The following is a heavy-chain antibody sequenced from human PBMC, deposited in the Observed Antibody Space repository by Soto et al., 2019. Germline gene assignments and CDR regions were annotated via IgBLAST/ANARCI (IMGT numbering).Heavy chain of an antibody. D-gene: IGHD5-18*01. CDR3: AKSRVTYYYYYGLDV. J-gene: IGHJ6*01. CDR2: ISDDGRIQ. Sequence: GGSLRLSCAAAGFTFSNFGMHWVRQAPGQGLEWVALISDDGRIQNYADSVKGRFAISRDNSKNTLYVQMNSLRPEDTAVYYYAKSRVTYYYYYGLDVWGQGTTVTVSS. CDR1: GFTFSNFG. V-gene: IGHV3-30*18.